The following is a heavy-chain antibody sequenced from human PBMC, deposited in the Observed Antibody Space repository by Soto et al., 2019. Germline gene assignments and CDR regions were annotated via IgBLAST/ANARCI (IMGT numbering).Heavy chain of an antibody. V-gene: IGHV2-5*02. D-gene: IGHD3-3*01. Sequence: QITLKESGPTLVKPTQTLTLTCTFSGFSLTTSGEGVGWIRQPPGKALEWLALIYWDDDTRYSPSLRTRLTITKNTSKNQVALTMTNMDPADTATYFGAHRRLWSGYYTGCYDYWGQGTMVTVSS. CDR3: AHRRLWSGYYTGCYDY. CDR2: IYWDDDT. J-gene: IGHJ4*02. CDR1: GFSLTTSGEG.